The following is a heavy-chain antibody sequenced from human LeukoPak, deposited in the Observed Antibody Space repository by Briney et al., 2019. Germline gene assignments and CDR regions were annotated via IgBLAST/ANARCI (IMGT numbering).Heavy chain of an antibody. Sequence: GASVKVSCKASGYTFTGYYMHWVRQAPGQGLEWMGWINPNSGGTNYAQKFQGRVTMTRDTSISTVYKELSRLRSDNTAVYYCARVGYSSSSGARLWGQGTLVTVSS. V-gene: IGHV1-2*02. D-gene: IGHD6-6*01. CDR3: ARVGYSSSSGARL. CDR2: INPNSGGT. CDR1: GYTFTGYY. J-gene: IGHJ4*02.